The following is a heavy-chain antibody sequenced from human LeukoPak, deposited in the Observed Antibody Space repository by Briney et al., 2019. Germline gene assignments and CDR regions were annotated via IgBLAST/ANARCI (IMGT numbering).Heavy chain of an antibody. D-gene: IGHD3-16*01. CDR1: GYTFTSYG. Sequence: ASVKVSCKASGYTFTSYGISWVRQAPGQGLEWMGWINAYNGNTNYAQKLQGRVTMTTDTSTSTAYMELRNLRSDDTAVYYCARGGPAARLITFGGVTDYWGQGTLVTVS. J-gene: IGHJ4*02. CDR2: INAYNGNT. CDR3: ARGGPAARLITFGGVTDY. V-gene: IGHV1-18*01.